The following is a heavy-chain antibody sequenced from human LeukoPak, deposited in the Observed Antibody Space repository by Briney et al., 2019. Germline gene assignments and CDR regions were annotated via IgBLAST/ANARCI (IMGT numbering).Heavy chain of an antibody. CDR3: ARGRGYGSGSYYGMDV. CDR1: GFTFSDYY. D-gene: IGHD3-10*01. J-gene: IGHJ6*02. Sequence: GGSLRLSCAASGFTFSDYYMSWIRQAPGKGLERVSDISSSGSTIYYADSVKGRFTISRDNAKKSLYLQMNSLRAEDTAVYYCARGRGYGSGSYYGMDVWGQGTTVTVSS. V-gene: IGHV3-11*01. CDR2: ISSSGSTI.